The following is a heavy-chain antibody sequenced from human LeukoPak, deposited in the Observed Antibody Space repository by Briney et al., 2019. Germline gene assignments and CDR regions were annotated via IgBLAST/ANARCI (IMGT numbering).Heavy chain of an antibody. D-gene: IGHD3-16*01. CDR3: ARNITSLIPGGYFDY. V-gene: IGHV4-39*01. CDR1: GGSIGSGRYY. J-gene: IGHJ4*02. Sequence: PSETLSLTCTVSGGSIGSGRYYWAWIRQPPGKGLEWIGSIYNSWSPSYNPSLKSRVAMSVDTPKNQFSLRLSSVTAADTAVYYCARNITSLIPGGYFDYWGQGTLVAVSS. CDR2: IYNSWSP.